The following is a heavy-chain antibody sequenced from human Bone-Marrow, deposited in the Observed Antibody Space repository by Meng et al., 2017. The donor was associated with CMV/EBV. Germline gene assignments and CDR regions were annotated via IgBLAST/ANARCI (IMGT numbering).Heavy chain of an antibody. CDR3: ARDPTHAARDWDYYYGMDV. CDR1: GFTFSSYE. V-gene: IGHV3-48*03. J-gene: IGHJ6*02. CDR2: ISSSGSTI. Sequence: GGSLRLSCAASGFTFSSYEMNWVRQAPGKGLEWVSYISSSGSTIYYADSVKGRFTISRDNSKNTLYLQMNSLRAEDTAVYYCARDPTHAARDWDYYYGMDVWGQGTTVTVSS. D-gene: IGHD3-9*01.